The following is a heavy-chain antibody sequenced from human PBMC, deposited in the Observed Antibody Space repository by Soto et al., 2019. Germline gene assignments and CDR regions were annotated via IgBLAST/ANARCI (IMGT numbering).Heavy chain of an antibody. J-gene: IGHJ6*02. V-gene: IGHV3-33*01. Sequence: PGGSLRLSCAASGFTFTTYAMHWVRQAPGTGLEWLAIISHDGNFEYYADSVKGPFTIARDDSKNTIYLQMNSLRGDDSGVYLCARGGAMSAALSFGMDVWGQGTTVTVSS. CDR1: GFTFTTYA. CDR2: ISHDGNFE. CDR3: ARGGAMSAALSFGMDV. D-gene: IGHD3-16*01.